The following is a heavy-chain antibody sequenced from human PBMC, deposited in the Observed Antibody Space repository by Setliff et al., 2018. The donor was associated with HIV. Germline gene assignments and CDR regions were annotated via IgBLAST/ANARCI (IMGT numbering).Heavy chain of an antibody. V-gene: IGHV1-69*13. CDR3: ATNPEMATSNYYYYYMDV. CDR2: IIPIFGTP. J-gene: IGHJ6*03. D-gene: IGHD5-12*01. CDR1: GGTFRGFG. Sequence: GASVKVSCKASGGTFRGFGISWVVQAPGQGLEWMGQIIPIFGTPRYAQKFQGRVTITADESTSTVYMELSSLRSEDTAVYYCATNPEMATSNYYYYYMDVWGKGTTVTVSS.